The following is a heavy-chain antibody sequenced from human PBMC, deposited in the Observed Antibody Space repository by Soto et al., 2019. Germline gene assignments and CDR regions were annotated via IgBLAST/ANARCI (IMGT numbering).Heavy chain of an antibody. V-gene: IGHV3-23*04. Sequence: EVQMVESGGGLIQPGGSLRLSCAASGFTVSSNYMSWVRQAPGKGLEWVSVISGSGGSTYYADSVKGRFTISRDNSKNTLYLQMNSLRAEDTAVYYCAKDSPLEFNYGSYYYYYGMDVWGQGTTVTVSS. CDR3: AKDSPLEFNYGSYYYYYGMDV. D-gene: IGHD4-17*01. J-gene: IGHJ6*02. CDR2: ISGSGGST. CDR1: GFTVSSNY.